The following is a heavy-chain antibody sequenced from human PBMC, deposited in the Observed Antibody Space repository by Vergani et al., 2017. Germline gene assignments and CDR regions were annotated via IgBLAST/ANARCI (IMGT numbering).Heavy chain of an antibody. V-gene: IGHV4-39*07. CDR3: ARGETNFWSGYYFD. J-gene: IGHJ4*02. CDR2: IYYSGST. D-gene: IGHD3-3*01. Sequence: QLQLQESGPGLVKPSETLSLTCTVSGGSISSSSYYWGWIRQPPGKGLEWIGCIYYSGSTYYNPSLKSRVTISVDTSKNQFSLKLSSVTAADTAVYYCARGETNFWSGYYFDWGQGTLVTVSS. CDR1: GGSISSSSYY.